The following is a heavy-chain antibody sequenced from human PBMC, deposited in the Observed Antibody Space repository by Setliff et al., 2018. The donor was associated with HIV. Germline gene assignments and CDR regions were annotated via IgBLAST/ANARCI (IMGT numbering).Heavy chain of an antibody. Sequence: ASVKVSCKASGYDFTAYAISWVRQAPGQGLEWMGRIGGDNANIKFAQKFQGRVTITTDESTSTAYMELSSLRSEDTAVYYCATPKLSLTYYYDSSGWEDAFDIWGQGTMVTVSS. J-gene: IGHJ3*02. V-gene: IGHV1-18*01. D-gene: IGHD3-22*01. CDR1: GYDFTAYA. CDR3: ATPKLSLTYYYDSSGWEDAFDI. CDR2: IGGDNANI.